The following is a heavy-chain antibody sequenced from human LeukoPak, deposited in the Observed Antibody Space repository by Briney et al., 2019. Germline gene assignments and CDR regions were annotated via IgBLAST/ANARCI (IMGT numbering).Heavy chain of an antibody. J-gene: IGHJ4*02. CDR2: ISPRDGST. V-gene: IGHV1-46*01. CDR1: GYSFTSNY. Sequence: ASVTVSCTASGYSFTSNYIHWVRQAPAQGLEWMGMISPRDGSTSYVQKFQGRVTVTRDTSTSTVHMELSGLRSEDTAVYYCARDQEAFDYWGQGTLVTVSS. CDR3: ARDQEAFDY.